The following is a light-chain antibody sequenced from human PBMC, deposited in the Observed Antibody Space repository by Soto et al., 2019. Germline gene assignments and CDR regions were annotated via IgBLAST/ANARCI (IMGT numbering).Light chain of an antibody. V-gene: IGLV2-14*03. CDR1: SSDVGAYNY. CDR3: TSYTTDSTYV. J-gene: IGLJ1*01. Sequence: QSALTQPASVSGSPGQSITISCTGTSSDVGAYNYVSWYQQHPGKVPQLLIYDVSNRPSGASSRFSGSKSGDTASLTISGLQAEDEADYYCTSYTTDSTYVFGTGTKLTVL. CDR2: DVS.